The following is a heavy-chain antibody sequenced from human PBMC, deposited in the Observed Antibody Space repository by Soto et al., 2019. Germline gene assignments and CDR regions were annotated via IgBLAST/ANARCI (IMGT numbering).Heavy chain of an antibody. Sequence: GGSLRLSCAASGFTFSSYAMSWVRQAPGKGLEWVSAISGSGGSTYYADSVKGRFTISRDNSKNTLYLQMNSLRAEDTAVYYCAKDRYSSSWYLYYYMDVWGKGTTVTVSS. CDR3: AKDRYSSSWYLYYYMDV. CDR1: GFTFSSYA. D-gene: IGHD6-13*01. V-gene: IGHV3-23*01. CDR2: ISGSGGST. J-gene: IGHJ6*03.